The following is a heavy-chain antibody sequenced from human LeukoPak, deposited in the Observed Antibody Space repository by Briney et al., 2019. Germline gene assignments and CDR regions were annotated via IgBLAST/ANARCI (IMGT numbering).Heavy chain of an antibody. J-gene: IGHJ4*02. D-gene: IGHD1-26*01. CDR2: INWNGGST. CDR3: ARGMGATDLTLYFDY. V-gene: IGHV3-20*04. Sequence: PGGSLRLSCAASGFTFDDYGRSWVRQAPGKGLEWVSGINWNGGSTGYADSVKGRFTISRDNAKNSLYLQMNSLRAEDTALYYCARGMGATDLTLYFDYWGQGTLVTVSS. CDR1: GFTFDDYG.